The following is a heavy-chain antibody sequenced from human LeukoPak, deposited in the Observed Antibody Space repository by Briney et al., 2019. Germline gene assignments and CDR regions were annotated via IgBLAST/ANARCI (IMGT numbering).Heavy chain of an antibody. J-gene: IGHJ4*02. D-gene: IGHD7-27*01. CDR2: IYYSGST. V-gene: IGHV4-59*01. Sequence: SETLSLTCTVSGGSIGSYYWSWIGQPPGKGLEWIAYIYYSGSTNYNPSLKSRVTISVDTSKNQLSLKLSSVTAADTAVYYCASDTGGFDYWGQGTLLTVSS. CDR1: GGSIGSYY. CDR3: ASDTGGFDY.